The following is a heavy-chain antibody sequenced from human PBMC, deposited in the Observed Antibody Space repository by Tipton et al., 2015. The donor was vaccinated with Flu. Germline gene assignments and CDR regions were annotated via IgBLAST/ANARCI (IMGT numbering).Heavy chain of an antibody. V-gene: IGHV3-7*03. J-gene: IGHJ6*02. CDR2: IKPDGSAE. CDR3: AREAPAYGMDV. Sequence: GSLRLSCVASGFSFSTFWMSWVRQAPGKGLEWVANIKPDGSAEYYVDSVKGRFIISRDNSKNTLYLQMNSLRAEDTAVYYCAREAPAYGMDVWGQGTTVTVSS. CDR1: GFSFSTFW.